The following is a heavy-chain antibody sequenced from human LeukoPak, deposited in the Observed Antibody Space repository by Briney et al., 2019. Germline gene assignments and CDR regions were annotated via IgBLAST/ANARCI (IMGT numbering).Heavy chain of an antibody. V-gene: IGHV4-38-2*02. CDR2: IYYSGST. CDR3: ARAHFIASYYYGVDV. J-gene: IGHJ6*02. D-gene: IGHD3-3*02. CDR1: GYSISSGYY. Sequence: SETLSLTCIVSGYSISSGYYWGWIRQPPGKGLEWIGNIYYSGSTYDSPSLTSRVTISVDTSKNQFSLKLSSVTAADTAVYYCARAHFIASYYYGVDVWGQGTTVTVSS.